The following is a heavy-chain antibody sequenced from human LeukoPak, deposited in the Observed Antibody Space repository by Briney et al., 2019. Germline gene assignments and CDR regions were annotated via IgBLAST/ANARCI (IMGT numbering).Heavy chain of an antibody. V-gene: IGHV1-8*01. Sequence: ASVKVSCKASGYTFTSYDINWVGQAAGQGGEGMGWMNPNSRNTVYAQKFQGRVTMTRNTSISTAYMELSSLRSEDTAVYYCARVGGSYDDAFDIWGQGTMVTVSS. CDR3: ARVGGSYDDAFDI. CDR1: GYTFTSYD. D-gene: IGHD1-26*01. CDR2: MNPNSRNT. J-gene: IGHJ3*02.